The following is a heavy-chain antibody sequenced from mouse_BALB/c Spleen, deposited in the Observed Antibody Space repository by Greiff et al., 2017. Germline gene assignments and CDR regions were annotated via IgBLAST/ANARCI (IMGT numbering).Heavy chain of an antibody. CDR2: ISSGSSTI. CDR3: ARENSSAPFAY. D-gene: IGHD3-1*01. V-gene: IGHV5-17*02. Sequence: EVNVVESGGGLVQPGGSRKLSCAASGFTFSSFGMHWVRQAPEKGLEWVAYISSGSSTIYYADTVKGRFTISRDNPKNTLFLQMTSLRSEDTAMYYCARENSSAPFAYWGQGTLVTVSA. J-gene: IGHJ3*01. CDR1: GFTFSSFG.